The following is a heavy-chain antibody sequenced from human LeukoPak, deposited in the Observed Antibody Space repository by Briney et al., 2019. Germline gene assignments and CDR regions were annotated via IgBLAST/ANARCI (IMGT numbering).Heavy chain of an antibody. D-gene: IGHD3-10*01. CDR2: IYYSGST. J-gene: IGHJ4*02. Sequence: PSQTLSLTCTVSGGSLSSGGYYWSWIRQHPGKGLEWIGYIYYSGSTYYNPSLKSRVTISVDTSKNQFSLKLSSVTAADTAVYYCARDRLWFGESDWGQGTLVTVSS. V-gene: IGHV4-31*03. CDR1: GGSLSSGGYY. CDR3: ARDRLWFGESD.